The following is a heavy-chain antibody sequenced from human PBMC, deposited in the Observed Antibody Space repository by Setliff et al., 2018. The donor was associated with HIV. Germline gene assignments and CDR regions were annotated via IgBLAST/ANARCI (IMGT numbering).Heavy chain of an antibody. Sequence: SETLSLTCSVSGDSISSISYYWGWIRQSPGKGLEWIGSIYYSGSTYYNPSLKSRVTISIDTSKNQFSLRLNSVTAADTTVYYCARERKRGGHYYYYMDVWGIGTTVTVSS. J-gene: IGHJ6*03. CDR1: GDSISSISYY. CDR2: IYYSGST. CDR3: ARERKRGGHYYYYMDV. V-gene: IGHV4-39*07. D-gene: IGHD3-16*01.